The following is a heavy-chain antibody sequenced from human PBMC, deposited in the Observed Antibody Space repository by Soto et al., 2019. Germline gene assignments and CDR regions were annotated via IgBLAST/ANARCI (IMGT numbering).Heavy chain of an antibody. Sequence: GGSLRLSCAGSGFAVSNNYMSWVRQAPGKGLEWVSVMYSRGSTYYTDSVKGRFTTSRDNSKNTRYLHMNSLRADDTAVYYCARTPYSGNLPFCYYGMDVWGQGTTVTVSS. D-gene: IGHD5-12*01. V-gene: IGHV3-53*01. CDR1: GFAVSNNY. CDR2: MYSRGST. J-gene: IGHJ6*02. CDR3: ARTPYSGNLPFCYYGMDV.